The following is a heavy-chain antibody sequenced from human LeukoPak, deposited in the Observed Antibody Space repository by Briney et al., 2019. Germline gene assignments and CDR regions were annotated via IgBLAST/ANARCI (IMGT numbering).Heavy chain of an antibody. D-gene: IGHD4-17*01. CDR2: ISSNGIYT. Sequence: PGGSLRLSCAASGFSFSDYGMYWVRQAPGKGLEHVSGISSNGIYTYYANSVKGRFTISRDNSKNTLYLQMGSLRPEDMGVYYCARGPTVITSNAFDVWGQGTMVTVSS. CDR1: GFSFSDYG. J-gene: IGHJ3*01. CDR3: ARGPTVITSNAFDV. V-gene: IGHV3-64*01.